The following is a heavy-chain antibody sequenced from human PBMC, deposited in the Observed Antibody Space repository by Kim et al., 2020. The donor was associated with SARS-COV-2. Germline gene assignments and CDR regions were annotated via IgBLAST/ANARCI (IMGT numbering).Heavy chain of an antibody. CDR1: GFTFSSYG. D-gene: IGHD2-2*01. V-gene: IGHV3-30*18. Sequence: GGSLRLSCAASGFTFSSYGMHWVRQAPGKGLEWVAVISYDGSNKYYADSVKGRFTISRDNSKNTLYLQMNSLRAEDTAVYYCANLKEDIVVVPAAILLLGPPGDYWGQGTLVTVSS. J-gene: IGHJ4*02. CDR3: ANLKEDIVVVPAAILLLGPPGDY. CDR2: ISYDGSNK.